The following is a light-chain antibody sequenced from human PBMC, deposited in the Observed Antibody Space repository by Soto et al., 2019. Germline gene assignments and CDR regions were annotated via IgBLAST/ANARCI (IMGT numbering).Light chain of an antibody. V-gene: IGLV2-14*03. J-gene: IGLJ3*02. CDR2: EVN. Sequence: QSVLTQPASVSGSPGQSITISCTGTSSDLGSYNYVSWYRQHPGKAPKVLLYEVNNRPSGVSNRFSGFKSGNTASLTISGLQAEDEADYYCSAYTGSTLVFGGGTQLTVL. CDR1: SSDLGSYNY. CDR3: SAYTGSTLV.